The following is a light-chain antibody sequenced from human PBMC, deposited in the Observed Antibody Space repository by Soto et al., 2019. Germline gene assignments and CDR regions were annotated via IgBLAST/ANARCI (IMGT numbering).Light chain of an antibody. J-gene: IGKJ3*01. CDR3: QQVKSYPST. V-gene: IGKV1-9*01. CDR2: DVS. CDR1: QGISSS. Sequence: IQLTQSPSSLSASVGDRVTITCRASQGISSSLAWYQQKPGKAPKLLIFDVSTLQSGVPSRFSGSRSGPEFTLTISSLQPEDFATYYCQQVKSYPSTVGPGTKVDI.